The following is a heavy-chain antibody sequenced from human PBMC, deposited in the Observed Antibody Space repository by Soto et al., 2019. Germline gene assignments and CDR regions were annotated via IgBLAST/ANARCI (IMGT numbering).Heavy chain of an antibody. V-gene: IGHV3-15*01. D-gene: IGHD6-6*01. CDR2: IRSNTDGGTT. CDR1: GFTFSNAW. CDR3: STRSGSSP. J-gene: IGHJ5*02. Sequence: LRLSCAASGFTFSNAWMSWVRQAPGKGLEWVGRIRSNTDGGTTDYAAPVKGRFTISRDDSKNTLYLQMNSLKTEDTAVYYCSTRSGSSPWGQGTLVTVSS.